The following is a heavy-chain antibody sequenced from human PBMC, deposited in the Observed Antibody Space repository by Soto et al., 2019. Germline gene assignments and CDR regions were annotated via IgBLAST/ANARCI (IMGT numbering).Heavy chain of an antibody. Sequence: EVQLVESGGGLVKPGRSLRLSCAVSGFSFDDYAMHWVRQAPGKGLEWVSGISWNSGRTGYADFVKGRFTISRDNAKNSLYLQMNSLRAEDTALYYCAKGVDTSMVIPDFDYWGQGTLVTVSS. V-gene: IGHV3-9*01. D-gene: IGHD5-18*01. CDR3: AKGVDTSMVIPDFDY. CDR2: ISWNSGRT. J-gene: IGHJ4*02. CDR1: GFSFDDYA.